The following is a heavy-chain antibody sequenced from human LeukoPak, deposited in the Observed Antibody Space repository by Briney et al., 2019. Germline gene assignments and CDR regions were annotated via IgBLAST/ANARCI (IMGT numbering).Heavy chain of an antibody. CDR3: ASADDYGGNMGGL. V-gene: IGHV3-30*02. D-gene: IGHD4-23*01. CDR2: IRYDGSNK. CDR1: GFTVSSFG. Sequence: PGGSLRLSCAASGFTVSSFGMHWVRQAPGKGLEWVAFIRYDGSNKYYADSVKGRFTISRDISKNTLYLQMNSLRAEDTAVYYCASADDYGGNMGGLWGQGTLVTVSS. J-gene: IGHJ4*02.